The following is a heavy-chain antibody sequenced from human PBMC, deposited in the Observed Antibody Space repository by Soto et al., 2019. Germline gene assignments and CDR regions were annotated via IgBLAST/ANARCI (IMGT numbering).Heavy chain of an antibody. CDR1: GFTFSSYA. CDR2: ISGSGGST. CDR3: AKGQDDYGDYEHFDY. V-gene: IGHV3-23*01. Sequence: GSLRLSCAASGFTFSSYAMSWVRQAPGKGLEWVSAISGSGGSTYYADSVKGRFTISRDNSKNTLYLQMNSLRAEDTAVYYCAKGQDDYGDYEHFDYWGQGTLVTVSS. J-gene: IGHJ4*02. D-gene: IGHD4-17*01.